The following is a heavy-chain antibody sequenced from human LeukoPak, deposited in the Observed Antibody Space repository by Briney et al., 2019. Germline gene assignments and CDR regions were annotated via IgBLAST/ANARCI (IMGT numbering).Heavy chain of an antibody. J-gene: IGHJ4*02. V-gene: IGHV1-3*01. Sequence: ASVKVSCKASGYTFTSYAMHWVRQAPGQRLEWMGWINAGNGNTKYSQKFQGRVTITRDTSASTAYMELSSLRSEDTAVYHCARMGLYQLLGPDYWGQGTLVTVSS. D-gene: IGHD2-2*01. CDR1: GYTFTSYA. CDR2: INAGNGNT. CDR3: ARMGLYQLLGPDY.